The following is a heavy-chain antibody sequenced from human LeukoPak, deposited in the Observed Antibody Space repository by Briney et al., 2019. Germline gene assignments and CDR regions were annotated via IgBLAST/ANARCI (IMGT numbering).Heavy chain of an antibody. CDR1: GFTFSSYA. D-gene: IGHD3-10*01. V-gene: IGHV3-23*01. J-gene: IGHJ6*03. Sequence: GGSLRLSCAASGFTFSSYAMSWVRQAPGKGLEWGSAISGSGGGTYYADSVKGRFTISRDNSKNTLYLQMNILRAEDTAVYYCAKGEMVRGVIIGYYYYMDVWGKGTTVTVSS. CDR2: ISGSGGGT. CDR3: AKGEMVRGVIIGYYYYMDV.